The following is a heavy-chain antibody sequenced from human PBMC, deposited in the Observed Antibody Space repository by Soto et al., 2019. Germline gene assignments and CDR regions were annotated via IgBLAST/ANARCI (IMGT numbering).Heavy chain of an antibody. CDR1: GFTFSNAW. CDR2: IKSKTDGGTT. Sequence: EVQLVESGGGLVKPGGSLRLSCAASGFTFSNAWMSWVRQAPGKGLEWVGRIKSKTDGGTTDYAAPVKGRFTISRDDSKNTLYLQMNSLKTEDTAVYYCTTDPHGLWYGMDVWGQGTTVTVSS. V-gene: IGHV3-15*01. J-gene: IGHJ6*02. CDR3: TTDPHGLWYGMDV.